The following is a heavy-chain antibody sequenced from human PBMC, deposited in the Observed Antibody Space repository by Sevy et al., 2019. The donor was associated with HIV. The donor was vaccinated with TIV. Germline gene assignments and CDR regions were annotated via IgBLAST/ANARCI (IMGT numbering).Heavy chain of an antibody. CDR1: GFTFSGSA. V-gene: IGHV3-73*01. Sequence: GGCLRLSCAASGFTFSGSAMHWVRQASGKGLEWVGRIRSKANSYATAYAASVKGRFTISRDDSKNTAYLQMNSLKSADTAVYYCTSPRFLVWLSAFDIWGQGTMVTVSS. CDR3: TSPRFLVWLSAFDI. D-gene: IGHD3-3*01. J-gene: IGHJ3*02. CDR2: IRSKANSYAT.